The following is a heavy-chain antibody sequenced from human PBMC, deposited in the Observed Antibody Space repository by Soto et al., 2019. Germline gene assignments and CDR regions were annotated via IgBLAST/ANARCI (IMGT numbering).Heavy chain of an antibody. Sequence: PGGSLRLSCAASGFTVSSNYMSWVRQAPGKGLEWVSVIYSGGSTYYADSVKGRFTISRDNSKNTLYLQMNSLRAEDTAVYYCAIAGYSSSWYYFDYWGQGTLVTVSS. D-gene: IGHD6-13*01. CDR1: GFTVSSNY. J-gene: IGHJ4*02. CDR3: AIAGYSSSWYYFDY. V-gene: IGHV3-53*01. CDR2: IYSGGST.